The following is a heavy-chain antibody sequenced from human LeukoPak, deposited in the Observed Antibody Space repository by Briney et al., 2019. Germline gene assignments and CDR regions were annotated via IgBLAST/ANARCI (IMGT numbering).Heavy chain of an antibody. Sequence: SQTLSLTCTVSGGSISSGDYYWSWIRQPPGKGLEWIGYIYYSGSTYYNPSLKSRVTISVDTSKNQFSLKLSSVTAADTAVYYCARDMTLPLDSSGYSVMYGMDVWGQGTTVTVSS. CDR2: IYYSGST. J-gene: IGHJ6*02. CDR1: GGSISSGDYY. V-gene: IGHV4-30-4*01. CDR3: ARDMTLPLDSSGYSVMYGMDV. D-gene: IGHD3-22*01.